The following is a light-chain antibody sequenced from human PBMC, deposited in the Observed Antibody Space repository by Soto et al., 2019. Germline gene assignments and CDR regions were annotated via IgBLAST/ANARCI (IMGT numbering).Light chain of an antibody. V-gene: IGKV1-9*01. CDR1: QGINSY. J-gene: IGKJ3*01. CDR3: QQLKSYPFT. Sequence: DIQLTQSPSFLSASVGDRVTITCRASQGINSYLAWYQQKPGRAPKRLIYAASTLQSGVPSRFGGSGSGTEFNLTISGLQPEDIASYYCQQLKSYPFTFGPGTKVDVK. CDR2: AAS.